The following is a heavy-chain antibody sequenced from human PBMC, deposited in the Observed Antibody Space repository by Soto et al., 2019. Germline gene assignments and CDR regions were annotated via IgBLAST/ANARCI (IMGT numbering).Heavy chain of an antibody. D-gene: IGHD3-10*01. V-gene: IGHV4-59*11. J-gene: IGHJ4*02. CDR1: GGSISGHY. CDR2: IYYSGNT. Sequence: PSETLSLTCTVSGGSISGHYWSWIRQPPGKGLEWIGYIYYSGNTDYNPSLKSRVTISLDTSKNQFSLRLTSVTAADTAVYYCVRSGTAGGFWGQGTLVTVSS. CDR3: VRSGTAGGF.